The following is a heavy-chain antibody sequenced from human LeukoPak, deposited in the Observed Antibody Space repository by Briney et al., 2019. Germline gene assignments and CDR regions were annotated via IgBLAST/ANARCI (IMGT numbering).Heavy chain of an antibody. J-gene: IGHJ3*02. CDR1: GFTFSSFW. Sequence: PGGSLRLSCAASGFTFSSFWMSWVRQAPGKGLEWVSSISSSSSYIYYADSVKGRFTISRDNAKNSLYLQMNSLRAEDTAVYYCARVVPVAEAFDIWGQGTMVTVSS. CDR2: ISSSSSYI. CDR3: ARVVPVAEAFDI. V-gene: IGHV3-21*01. D-gene: IGHD6-19*01.